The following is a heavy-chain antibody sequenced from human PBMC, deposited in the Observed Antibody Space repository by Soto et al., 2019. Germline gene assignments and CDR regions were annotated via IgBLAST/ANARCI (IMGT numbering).Heavy chain of an antibody. CDR2: IYPGDSDT. CDR3: ARLGYCSGGSCYPYGMDV. D-gene: IGHD2-15*01. CDR1: RYNFTSYW. J-gene: IGHJ6*02. V-gene: IGHV5-51*04. Sequence: ISYTASRYNFTSYWLGWVRQLPGEDQERMGIIYPGDSDTRYSPSFQGQVNISADKPISTAYLQWSSLKASDTAMYYCARLGYCSGGSCYPYGMDVWGQGTTVTVSS.